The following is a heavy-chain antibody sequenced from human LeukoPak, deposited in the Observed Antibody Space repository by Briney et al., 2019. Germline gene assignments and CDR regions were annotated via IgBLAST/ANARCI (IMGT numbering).Heavy chain of an antibody. J-gene: IGHJ4*02. D-gene: IGHD2-15*01. CDR1: GYTFTGYY. CDR2: INPKSGGT. CDR3: ARRYCSGGSCIPDY. V-gene: IGHV1-2*02. Sequence: ASVKVSCKASGYTFTGYYMHWVRQAPGQGLEWMGWINPKSGGTIYAQRFQGRVTMTRDRSISTAYMELSSLRYDDTAVYYCARRYCSGGSCIPDYWGQGTLVTVSS.